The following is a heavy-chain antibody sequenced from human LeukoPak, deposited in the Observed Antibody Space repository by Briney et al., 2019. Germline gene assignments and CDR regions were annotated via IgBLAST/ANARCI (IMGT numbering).Heavy chain of an antibody. V-gene: IGHV5-51*01. J-gene: IGHJ5*02. CDR2: IYPGDSDT. D-gene: IGHD6-19*01. CDR3: ARQYSSGWYGDWFDP. CDR1: GYIFTSYW. Sequence: GESPKISCKGSGYIFTSYWIGWVRQMPGKGLEWMGIIYPGDSDTRYSPTFQGQVTISADKSISTAYLQWSSLKASDTAMYYCARQYSSGWYGDWFDPWGQGTLVTVSS.